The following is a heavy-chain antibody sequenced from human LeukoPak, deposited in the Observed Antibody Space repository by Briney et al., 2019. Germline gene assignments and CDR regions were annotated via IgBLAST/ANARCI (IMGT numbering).Heavy chain of an antibody. J-gene: IGHJ6*04. D-gene: IGHD1-1*01. CDR3: ARDQLQYYYGMDV. CDR2: TSSSGSTI. V-gene: IGHV3-48*03. Sequence: GGSLRLSCAASGFTFSSYEMNWVRQAPGKGLEWVSYTSSSGSTIYYADSVKGRFTISRDNAKNSLYLQMNSLRAEDTAVYYCARDQLQYYYGMDVWGKGTTVTVSS. CDR1: GFTFSSYE.